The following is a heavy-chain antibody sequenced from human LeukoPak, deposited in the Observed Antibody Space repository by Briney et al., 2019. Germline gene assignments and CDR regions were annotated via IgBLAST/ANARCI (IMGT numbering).Heavy chain of an antibody. CDR3: AGSAIPFQFDY. CDR2: IYHSGST. V-gene: IGHV4-30-2*01. J-gene: IGHJ4*02. CDR1: GGSLSSGGYS. Sequence: PSQTLSLTCAVSGGSLSSGGYSWSWLRQPPGRGLEWIGYIYHSGSTYYNPSLKSRVTISVDRSKNQFSLKLSSVTAAATAVYYCAGSAIPFQFDYWGQGTLVTVSS. D-gene: IGHD2-2*01.